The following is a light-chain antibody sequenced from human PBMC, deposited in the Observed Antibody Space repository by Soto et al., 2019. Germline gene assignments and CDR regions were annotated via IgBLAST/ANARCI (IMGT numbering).Light chain of an antibody. CDR3: AAWDDSLNGRV. V-gene: IGLV1-44*01. Sequence: QSVLTQPPSASGTPGQRVTISCSGSNSNIGSNTVNWYQQLPGTAPKLLIYYDNLRPSGVPDRISGSKYGTSASLAISGRQSDDEADYYCAAWDDSLNGRVFGTGTKLTVL. CDR2: YDN. J-gene: IGLJ1*01. CDR1: NSNIGSNT.